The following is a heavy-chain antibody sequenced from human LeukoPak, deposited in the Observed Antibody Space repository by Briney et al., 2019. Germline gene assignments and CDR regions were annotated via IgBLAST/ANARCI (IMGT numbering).Heavy chain of an antibody. CDR2: IYYSGST. V-gene: IGHV4-30-4*01. Sequence: PSQTLSLTCTVSGGSISSGDYYWSWIRQPPGKGLEWNGYIYYSGSTYYNPSLKSRVTISVDTSKNQFSLKLSSVTAADTAVYYCARVQRYCSGGSCYYYYYGMDVWGQGTTVTVSS. CDR3: ARVQRYCSGGSCYYYYYGMDV. D-gene: IGHD2-15*01. CDR1: GGSISSGDYY. J-gene: IGHJ6*02.